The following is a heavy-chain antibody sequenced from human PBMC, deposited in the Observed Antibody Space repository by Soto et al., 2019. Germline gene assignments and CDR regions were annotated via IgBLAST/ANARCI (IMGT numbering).Heavy chain of an antibody. CDR3: ASAYDSSALFDY. V-gene: IGHV1-69*01. D-gene: IGHD3-22*01. CDR1: GGTFSSYA. CDR2: IIPIFGTA. Sequence: QVQLVQSGAEVKKPGSSVKVSCKASGGTFSSYAISWVRQSPGQGLEWMGGIIPIFGTANYAQKFQGRVTITADESTSTSYMELSSLSSEDTAVYYCASAYDSSALFDYGGQGTLVTVSS. J-gene: IGHJ4*02.